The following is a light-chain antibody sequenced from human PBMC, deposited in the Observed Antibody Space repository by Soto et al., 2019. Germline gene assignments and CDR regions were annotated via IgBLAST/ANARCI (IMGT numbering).Light chain of an antibody. Sequence: DMQLTKSPSTLSASIGDRVTITCRASQSINRWLAWYQQKPGKAPKLLIYDASSLESGVPSRFSGSGSGTDFTLTITSLQPDDFATYYCQHPRWTFGQGTKVDIK. V-gene: IGKV1-5*01. CDR3: QHPRWT. J-gene: IGKJ1*01. CDR2: DAS. CDR1: QSINRW.